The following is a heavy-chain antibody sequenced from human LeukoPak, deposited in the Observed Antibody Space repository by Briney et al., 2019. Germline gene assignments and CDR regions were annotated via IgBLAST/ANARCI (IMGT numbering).Heavy chain of an antibody. Sequence: GGSLRLSCAASGFTFSNYAMSWVRQAPGKGPEWVSAISDSGGSTYYADSVKGRFTISRDNSKNTLYLQMNSLRAEDTAVYYCAKDPSGGSCYPDYWGQGTLVTVSS. CDR2: ISDSGGST. J-gene: IGHJ4*02. V-gene: IGHV3-23*01. D-gene: IGHD2-15*01. CDR1: GFTFSNYA. CDR3: AKDPSGGSCYPDY.